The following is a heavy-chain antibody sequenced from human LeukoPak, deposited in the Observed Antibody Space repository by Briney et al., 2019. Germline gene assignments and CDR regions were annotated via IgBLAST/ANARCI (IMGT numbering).Heavy chain of an antibody. Sequence: ASVKVSCKASGYTFTSYAMHWVRQAPGQRLEWMGWISAYNGKKEYVQKFQGRVTMTTDTSTSTAYMELRSLRSDDTAVYYCARDYGDYPFDYWGQGTLVTVSS. CDR3: ARDYGDYPFDY. V-gene: IGHV1-18*01. J-gene: IGHJ4*02. CDR1: GYTFTSYA. D-gene: IGHD4-17*01. CDR2: ISAYNGKK.